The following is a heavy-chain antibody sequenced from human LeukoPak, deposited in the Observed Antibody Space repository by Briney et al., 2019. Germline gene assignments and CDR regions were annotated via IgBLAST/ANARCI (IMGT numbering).Heavy chain of an antibody. CDR2: VDPEDGET. CDR1: GYTFTDYY. D-gene: IGHD2-2*01. CDR3: ATANCSSNSCYGYYYYYYMDV. Sequence: ASVKVTCKVSGYTFTDYYMHWGQQATGKELEWMVLVDPEDGETIYAEKLQGRVTITADTSTDTAYMELSSLRSEDTAVYYCATANCSSNSCYGYYYYYYMDVWGKGTTVTVSS. J-gene: IGHJ6*03. V-gene: IGHV1-69-2*01.